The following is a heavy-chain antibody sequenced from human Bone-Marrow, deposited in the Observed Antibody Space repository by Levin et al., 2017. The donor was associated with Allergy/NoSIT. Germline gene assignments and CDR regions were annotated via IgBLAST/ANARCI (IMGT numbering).Heavy chain of an antibody. Sequence: SETLSLTCTVSGGSISSDNYYWGWIRQTPGKGLEWIGSLYYSGATYYNPSLKSRATLALGTSKRHFSLNLASVTAADAAVYYCVRDHGYPNYYDSSAYARRFFALWGRGALITVSS. CDR3: VRDHGYPNYYDSSAYARRFFAL. D-gene: IGHD3-22*01. CDR2: LYYSGAT. J-gene: IGHJ2*01. CDR1: GGSISSDNYY. V-gene: IGHV4-39*07.